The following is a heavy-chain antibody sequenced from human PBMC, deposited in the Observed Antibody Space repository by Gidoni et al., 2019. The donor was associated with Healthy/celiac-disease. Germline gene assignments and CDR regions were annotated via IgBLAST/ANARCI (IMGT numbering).Heavy chain of an antibody. V-gene: IGHV3-9*01. J-gene: IGHJ5*02. D-gene: IGHD2-2*01. CDR2: ISWNSGSI. Sequence: EVQLVESGGGLVQPGRSLSLSCAASGFTFDDYAMHWVRQAPGKGLEWVSGISWNSGSIGYADSVKGRFTISRDNAKNSLYLQMNSLRAEDTALYYCAKGNYAPERSNWFDPWGQGTLVTVSS. CDR1: GFTFDDYA. CDR3: AKGNYAPERSNWFDP.